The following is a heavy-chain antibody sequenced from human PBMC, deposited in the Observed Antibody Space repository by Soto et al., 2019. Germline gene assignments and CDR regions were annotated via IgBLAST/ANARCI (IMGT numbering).Heavy chain of an antibody. CDR3: ARELRYYDSSGYYGEGFDY. CDR1: GGSVSSGSYY. CDR2: IYYSGST. D-gene: IGHD3-22*01. J-gene: IGHJ4*02. V-gene: IGHV4-61*01. Sequence: SETLSLTCTVSGGSVSSGSYYWSWIRQPPGKGLEWIGYIYYSGSTNYNPSLKSRVTISVDTSKNQFSLKLSSVTAADTAVYYCARELRYYDSSGYYGEGFDYWGQGTLVTVS.